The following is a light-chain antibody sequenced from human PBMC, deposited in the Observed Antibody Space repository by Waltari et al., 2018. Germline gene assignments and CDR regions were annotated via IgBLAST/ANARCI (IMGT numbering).Light chain of an antibody. CDR1: QNINNY. J-gene: IGKJ3*01. V-gene: IGKV1-39*01. CDR3: QPSSSSPIT. CDR2: ASS. Sequence: DIQMTQSPSSLSASVGDRVIITCRARQNINNYLNWYQQKPGKAPKLLIYASSNLQGGVPARVSGDGSGTEFTLTISTLQPEDFATYDCQPSSSSPITFVPGTKVDVK.